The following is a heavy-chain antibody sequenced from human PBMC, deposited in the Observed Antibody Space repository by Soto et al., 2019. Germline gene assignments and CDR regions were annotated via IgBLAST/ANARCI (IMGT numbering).Heavy chain of an antibody. V-gene: IGHV3-23*01. CDR3: AKSYSRHYYGMDV. Sequence: PGGSLRLSCAASGFTFSSYAMSWVRQAPGKGLEWVSAISGSGGSTYYADSVKGRFTISRDNSKNTLYLQMNSLRAEDTAVYYWAKSYSRHYYGMDVWGQGTTVTVSS. J-gene: IGHJ6*02. CDR1: GFTFSSYA. CDR2: ISGSGGST. D-gene: IGHD6-13*01.